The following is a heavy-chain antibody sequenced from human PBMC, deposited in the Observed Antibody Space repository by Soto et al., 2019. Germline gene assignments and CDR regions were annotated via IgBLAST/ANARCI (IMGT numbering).Heavy chain of an antibody. V-gene: IGHV4-34*01. J-gene: IGHJ4*02. CDR1: GGSFSGYY. D-gene: IGHD1-26*01. Sequence: SETLSLTCAVYGGSFSGYYWSWIRQPPGKGLEWIGEINHSGSTNYNPSLKSRVTISVDTSKNKFSLKLSSVTAADTAVYYCARGIDGALPAVFNDYWGQGTLVTVSS. CDR3: ARGIDGALPAVFNDY. CDR2: INHSGST.